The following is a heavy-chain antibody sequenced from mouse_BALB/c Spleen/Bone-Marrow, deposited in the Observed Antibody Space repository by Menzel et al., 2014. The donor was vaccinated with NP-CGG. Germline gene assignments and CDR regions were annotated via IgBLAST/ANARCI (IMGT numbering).Heavy chain of an antibody. CDR2: IWSGGTT. D-gene: IGHD2-12*01. V-gene: IGHV2-2*02. CDR1: GFSLTSYG. CDR3: XXNPIRRNAMDY. Sequence: QVQLQQPGPGLVQPSQSLSITCTVSGFSLTSYGVHWVRQSPGKGLEWLGGIWSGGTTDYNAPFISRLSISKDNSKSQVFFKMNSRXXNDTAXYXCXXNPIRRNAMDYWGQGTSVTVSS. J-gene: IGHJ4*01.